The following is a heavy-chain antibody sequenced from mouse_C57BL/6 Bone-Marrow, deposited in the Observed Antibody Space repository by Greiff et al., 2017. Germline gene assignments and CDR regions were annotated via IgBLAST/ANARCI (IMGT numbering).Heavy chain of an antibody. V-gene: IGHV1-9*01. Sequence: VKLVESGAELMKPGASVKLSCKATGYTFTGYWIEWVKQRPGHGLEWIGEILPGSGSTNYNEKFKGKDTFTADTSSNTAYMQLSSLTTGASAIYYCAGGGLGKYYAMDYWGQGTSVTVSS. J-gene: IGHJ4*01. D-gene: IGHD4-1*01. CDR1: GYTFTGYW. CDR2: ILPGSGST. CDR3: AGGGLGKYYAMDY.